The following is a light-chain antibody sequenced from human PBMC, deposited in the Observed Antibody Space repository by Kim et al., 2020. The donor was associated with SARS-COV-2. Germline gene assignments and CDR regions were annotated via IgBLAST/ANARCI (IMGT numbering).Light chain of an antibody. J-gene: IGLJ2*01. CDR2: DNY. CDR3: ATWDRTLSAVV. Sequence: QSVLTQTPSVSAAPGQKVTISCSGSSTNIGNSYVSWHQQFPGAAPKLVIYDNYKRPSGIPDRFSGSKSGTSATLDITGLQAGDEADYYCATWDRTLSAVVFGGGTQLTVL. V-gene: IGLV1-51*01. CDR1: STNIGNSY.